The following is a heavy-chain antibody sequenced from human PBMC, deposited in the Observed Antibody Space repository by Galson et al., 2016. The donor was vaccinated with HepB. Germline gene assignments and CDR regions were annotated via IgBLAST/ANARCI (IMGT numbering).Heavy chain of an antibody. CDR3: AKRHEYCPAVGCSVDY. V-gene: IGHV3-30*18. CDR1: GFTFSNYG. Sequence: SLRLSCAASGFTFSNYGMHWVRQAPAKGLEWVAADSMDGRRKFYAASVKGRFTISRDNSNNMLFLQMSSLGADDTAVYYCAKRHEYCPAVGCSVDYWGQGTLVSVSS. D-gene: IGHD2/OR15-2a*01. CDR2: DSMDGRRK. J-gene: IGHJ4*02.